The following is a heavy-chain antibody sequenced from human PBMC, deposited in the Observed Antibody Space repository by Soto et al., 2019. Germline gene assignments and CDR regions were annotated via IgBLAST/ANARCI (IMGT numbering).Heavy chain of an antibody. V-gene: IGHV4-39*01. CDR2: IYYSGTT. CDR1: GGSISSNSYY. J-gene: IGHJ6*02. Sequence: QLQLQESGPGLVKPSETLSLTCTVSGGSISSNSYYWAWIRQPPGKGLEWIGNIYYSGTTYYNPSLKRRGNISVDTSKNQFSLKLSSVTAADTAVYYCARHKGGYYSGVDVWGQGTTVTVSS. D-gene: IGHD3-16*01. CDR3: ARHKGGYYSGVDV.